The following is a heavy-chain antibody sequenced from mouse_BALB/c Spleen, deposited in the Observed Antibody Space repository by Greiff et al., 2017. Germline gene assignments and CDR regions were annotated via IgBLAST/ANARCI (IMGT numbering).Heavy chain of an antibody. CDR2: IYPGDGDT. Sequence: QVQLQQSGAELARPGASVKLSCKASGYTFTSYWMQWVKQRPGQGLEWIGAIYPGDGDTRYTQKFKGKATLTADKSSSTAYMELRSLTSEDSAVYYCTRTSPFAYWGQGTLVTVSA. CDR3: TRTSPFAY. J-gene: IGHJ3*01. V-gene: IGHV1-87*01. CDR1: GYTFTSYW.